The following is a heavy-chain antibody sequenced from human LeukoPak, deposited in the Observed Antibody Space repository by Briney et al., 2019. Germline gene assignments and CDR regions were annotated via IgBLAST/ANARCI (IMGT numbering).Heavy chain of an antibody. Sequence: SVKVSCKASGGAFSSYAISWVRQAPGQGLEWMGGIIPIFGTANYAQKFQGRVTITADESTSTAYMELSSLRSEDTAVYYCARSEIVVVVAAPYYYYYGMDVWGQGTTVTVSS. V-gene: IGHV1-69*13. CDR3: ARSEIVVVVAAPYYYYYGMDV. D-gene: IGHD2-15*01. CDR2: IIPIFGTA. J-gene: IGHJ6*02. CDR1: GGAFSSYA.